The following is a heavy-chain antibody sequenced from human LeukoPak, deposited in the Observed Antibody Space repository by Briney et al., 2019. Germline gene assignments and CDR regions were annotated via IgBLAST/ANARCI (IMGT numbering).Heavy chain of an antibody. CDR3: ASGSYYYDSSGYYKAAFGDY. V-gene: IGHV1-8*01. D-gene: IGHD3-22*01. J-gene: IGHJ4*02. Sequence: ASVKVSCKASRYTFSNYDINWVRQATGQGLEWMGWMSPNSGNTGYAQKFQGRVTMTRDTSTSTVYMELSSLRSEDTAVYYCASGSYYYDSSGYYKAAFGDYWGQGTLVTVSS. CDR1: RYTFSNYD. CDR2: MSPNSGNT.